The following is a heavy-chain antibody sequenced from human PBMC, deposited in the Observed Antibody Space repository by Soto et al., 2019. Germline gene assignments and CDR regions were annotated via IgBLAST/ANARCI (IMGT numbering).Heavy chain of an antibody. CDR1: GGSISSSSYY. CDR3: AVPCCGGDCYGRTYYFDS. CDR2: IDYNGNT. D-gene: IGHD2-21*02. Sequence: SETLSLTCTVSGGSISSSSYYWGWIRQPPGKGLEWIGNIDYNGNTFYNPSLKSRVTISVETSQNLFSLRLSSVTAADTAVYYCAVPCCGGDCYGRTYYFDSWGLGAMVTVSS. J-gene: IGHJ4*02. V-gene: IGHV4-39*01.